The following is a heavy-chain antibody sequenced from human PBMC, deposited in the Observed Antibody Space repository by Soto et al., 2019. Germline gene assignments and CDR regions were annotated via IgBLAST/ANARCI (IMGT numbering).Heavy chain of an antibody. CDR2: IYYSGST. D-gene: IGHD3-10*01. Sequence: PSETLSLTSTVSGGSISSGGYYWSWIRQHAGKGLEWIGYIYYSGSTYYNPSLKSRVTISVDTSKNQFSLKLSSVTAADTAVYYCARDRAGSHYYYYVMDVWGQGTTVTVSS. J-gene: IGHJ6*02. CDR3: ARDRAGSHYYYYVMDV. V-gene: IGHV4-31*03. CDR1: GGSISSGGYY.